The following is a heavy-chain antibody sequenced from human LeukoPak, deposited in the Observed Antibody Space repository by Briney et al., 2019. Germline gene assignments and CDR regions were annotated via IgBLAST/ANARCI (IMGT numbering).Heavy chain of an antibody. D-gene: IGHD3-22*01. J-gene: IGHJ4*02. CDR3: AREAYYYDSSGYYVHVFLAY. Sequence: GGSLRLSCAASGFTFNTYNMNWVRQAPGKGLDWVSSITSSSTYIYYADSVKGRFTVSRDNAKNTLYLQMNSLRAKDTAVYYCAREAYYYDSSGYYVHVFLAYWGQGTLVSVSS. CDR1: GFTFNTYN. V-gene: IGHV3-21*01. CDR2: ITSSSTYI.